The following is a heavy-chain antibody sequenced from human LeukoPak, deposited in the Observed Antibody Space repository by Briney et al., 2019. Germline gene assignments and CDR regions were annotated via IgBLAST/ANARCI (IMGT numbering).Heavy chain of an antibody. CDR3: ARPGVGSGRYGAFDI. CDR2: IYYSGST. CDR1: GGSISSYY. Sequence: SETLSLTCTVSGGSISSYYWSWIRQPPGKGLEWIGYIYYSGSTNYNPSLKSRVTISLDTSKNKFSLNLTSVSVADTAVYYCARPGVGSGRYGAFDIWGQGTMVTVYS. V-gene: IGHV4-59*01. J-gene: IGHJ3*02. D-gene: IGHD5-18*01.